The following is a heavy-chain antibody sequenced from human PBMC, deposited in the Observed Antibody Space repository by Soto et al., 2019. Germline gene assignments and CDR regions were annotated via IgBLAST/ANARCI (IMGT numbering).Heavy chain of an antibody. D-gene: IGHD2-15*01. CDR1: GFTFSSYW. V-gene: IGHV3-74*01. Sequence: EVQLVESGGGLVQPRGSLSVSWAASGFTFSSYWMHWVRQAPGKGLVWVSRINSDGSSTSYADSVKGRFTISRDNAKNTLYLQMNSLRAEDTAVYYCVRTSLVVAAATREDYWGQGTLVTVSS. CDR3: VRTSLVVAAATREDY. CDR2: INSDGSST. J-gene: IGHJ4*02.